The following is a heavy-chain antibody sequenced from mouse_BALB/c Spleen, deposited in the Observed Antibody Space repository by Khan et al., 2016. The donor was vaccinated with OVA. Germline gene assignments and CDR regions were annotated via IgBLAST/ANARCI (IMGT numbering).Heavy chain of an antibody. V-gene: IGHV1-7*01. J-gene: IGHJ2*01. CDR1: GYTFSTYW. D-gene: IGHD2-3*01. CDR2: INPTSGYT. Sequence: QVQLKQSGAEQAKPGASVKMSCKTSGYTFSTYWMHWVKQRPGQGLEWIGYINPTSGYTEYNEKFKDKATLSADKSSSTAYMQLTSLTSEDSAVYYCASDGIDYWGQGTTLTVSS. CDR3: ASDGIDY.